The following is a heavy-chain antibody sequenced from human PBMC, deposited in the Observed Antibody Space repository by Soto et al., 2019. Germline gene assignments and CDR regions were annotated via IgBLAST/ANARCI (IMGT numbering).Heavy chain of an antibody. J-gene: IGHJ4*02. CDR2: IYPGDSDT. Sequence: PGESLKISCKGSGYSFTSYWIGWVRQMPGKGLEWMGIIYPGDSDTRYSPSFQGQVTISADKSISTSYLQLSSLKASDTAMYYCARPGYSGYVELYYFDYWCPGPLVTVSS. CDR3: ARPGYSGYVELYYFDY. V-gene: IGHV5-51*01. CDR1: GYSFTSYW. D-gene: IGHD5-12*01.